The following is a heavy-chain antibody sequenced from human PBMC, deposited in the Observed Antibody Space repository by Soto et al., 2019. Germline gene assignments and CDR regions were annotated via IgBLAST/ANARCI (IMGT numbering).Heavy chain of an antibody. CDR1: GYTFTNHG. Sequence: ASVKVSCKASGYTFTNHGISWVRQAPGQGLEWVGWVSGYNDKTKSAQKFQGRVTMTTDTSTSTAYMELRSLRSDDTAVYYCARDFYPVAYFFAYSGQGTLVTFS. D-gene: IGHD2-21*01. J-gene: IGHJ4*02. CDR3: ARDFYPVAYFFAY. CDR2: VSGYNDKT. V-gene: IGHV1-18*04.